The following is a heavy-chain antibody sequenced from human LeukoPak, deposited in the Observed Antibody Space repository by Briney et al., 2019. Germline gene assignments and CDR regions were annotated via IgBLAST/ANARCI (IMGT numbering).Heavy chain of an antibody. CDR3: AREAMASLDY. V-gene: IGHV3-30*02. J-gene: IGHJ4*02. CDR2: IRYDGSNK. D-gene: IGHD5-24*01. CDR1: GFTFSSYG. Sequence: GGSLRLSCAASGFTFSSYGMHWVRQAPGKGLEWVAFIRYDGSNKYYADSVKGRFTISRDNSKNTLYLQMNSLRAEDTAVYYCAREAMASLDYWGQGTLVTVSS.